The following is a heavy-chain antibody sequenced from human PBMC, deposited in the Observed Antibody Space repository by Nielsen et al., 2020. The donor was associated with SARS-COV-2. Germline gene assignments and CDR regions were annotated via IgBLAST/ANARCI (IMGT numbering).Heavy chain of an antibody. Sequence: GGSLRLSCAASGFTFSSYGMHWVRQAPGKGLEWVAVISYDGSNKYYVDSVKGRFTISRDNSKNTLYLQMNSLRAEDTAVYYCAKDLYSGGSYGMDVWGQGTTVTVSS. J-gene: IGHJ6*02. CDR1: GFTFSSYG. CDR3: AKDLYSGGSYGMDV. D-gene: IGHD1-26*01. CDR2: ISYDGSNK. V-gene: IGHV3-30*18.